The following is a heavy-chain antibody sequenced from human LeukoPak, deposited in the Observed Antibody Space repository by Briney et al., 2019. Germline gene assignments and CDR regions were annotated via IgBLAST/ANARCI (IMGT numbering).Heavy chain of an antibody. CDR2: IKQDGGEK. Sequence: QPGGSLRLSCAASGFTFSSYWMSWVRQAPGKGLGWVANIKQDGGEKYYVGSVKGRFTVSRDNAKNSLYLQMNSLRAEDTAVYYCAREWNYYGSGIMDVWGKGTTVTVSS. CDR3: AREWNYYGSGIMDV. J-gene: IGHJ6*04. V-gene: IGHV3-7*01. D-gene: IGHD3-10*01. CDR1: GFTFSSYW.